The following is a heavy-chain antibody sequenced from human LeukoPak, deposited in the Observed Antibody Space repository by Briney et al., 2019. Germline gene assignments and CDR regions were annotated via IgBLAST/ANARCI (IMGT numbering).Heavy chain of an antibody. CDR1: GFTFSSYS. D-gene: IGHD6-19*01. CDR2: ISSSSSYT. J-gene: IGHJ4*02. CDR3: AREGVAVAGSFDY. Sequence: GGSLRLSCAASGFTFSSYSMNWVRQAPGKGLEWVSSISSSSSYTYYADSVKGRFTISRDNAKNSLYLQMNSLRAEDTAVYYCAREGVAVAGSFDYWGQGTLVTVSS. V-gene: IGHV3-21*01.